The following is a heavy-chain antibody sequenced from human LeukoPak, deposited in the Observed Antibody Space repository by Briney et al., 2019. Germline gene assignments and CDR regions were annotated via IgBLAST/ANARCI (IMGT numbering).Heavy chain of an antibody. V-gene: IGHV3-23*01. J-gene: IGHJ4*02. CDR3: ARNRGWQQFDY. CDR2: ISGSGGST. Sequence: GGSLRPSCAASGFTFSSYAMSWVRQAPGKGLEWVSAISGSGGSTYYADSVKGRFTISRDNSKNTLYLQMNNLRAEDTAVYYCARNRGWQQFDYWGQGTLVTVSS. CDR1: GFTFSSYA. D-gene: IGHD4-23*01.